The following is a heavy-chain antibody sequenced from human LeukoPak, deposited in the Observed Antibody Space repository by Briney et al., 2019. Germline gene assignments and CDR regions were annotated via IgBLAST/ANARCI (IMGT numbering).Heavy chain of an antibody. Sequence: PSETLSLTCAVYGGSFSGYYWSWIRQHPGKGLEWIGSIYYGGSTNYNPSLQGRVTISLDTSRNQFSLKLSSVTAADTAVYYCASGDNDPLFDYWGQGTLVTVSS. D-gene: IGHD1-1*01. J-gene: IGHJ4*02. CDR1: GGSFSGYY. CDR3: ASGDNDPLFDY. CDR2: IYYGGST. V-gene: IGHV4-34*09.